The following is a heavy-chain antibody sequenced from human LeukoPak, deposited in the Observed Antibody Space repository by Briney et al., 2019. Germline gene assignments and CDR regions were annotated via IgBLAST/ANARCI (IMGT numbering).Heavy chain of an antibody. CDR2: IYYSGST. CDR3: ASSFFSSSMVYFDY. CDR1: GGSISSYY. V-gene: IGHV4-59*01. Sequence: PSETLSLTCTVSGGSISSYYWSSIRQPPGKGLEWIGYIYYSGSTNYNPSLKSRVTISVDTSKNQFSLKLSSVTAADTAVYYCASSFFSSSMVYFDYWGQGTLVTVSS. D-gene: IGHD6-13*01. J-gene: IGHJ4*02.